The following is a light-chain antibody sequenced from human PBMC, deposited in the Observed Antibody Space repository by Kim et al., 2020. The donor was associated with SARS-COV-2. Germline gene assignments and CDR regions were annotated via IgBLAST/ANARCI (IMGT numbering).Light chain of an antibody. CDR2: LNSDGSH. CDR1: SGHSRYA. CDR3: QTWGTGIPVV. J-gene: IGLJ2*01. V-gene: IGLV4-69*01. Sequence: QLVLTQSPSASASLGASVKLTCTLSSGHSRYAIAWHQQQPEKGPRYLMKLNSDGSHSKGDGIPDRFSGSSSGAERYLTISSLQSEDEADYYCQTWGTGIPVVFGGGTQLTVL.